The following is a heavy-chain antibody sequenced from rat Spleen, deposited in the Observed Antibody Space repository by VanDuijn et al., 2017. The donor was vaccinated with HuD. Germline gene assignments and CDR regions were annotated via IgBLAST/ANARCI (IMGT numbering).Heavy chain of an antibody. D-gene: IGHD1-10*01. Sequence: EVQLVESGGGLVQPGNSLKLSCAVSGFTFSNYDMAWVRQAPTKGPEWVASISFDGSTTYYRDSVKGRFTISRDNTKSTLYLQMNSLRSEDTATYYCTTENYWFAYWGQGTLVTVSS. CDR3: TTENYWFAY. V-gene: IGHV5S23*01. CDR1: GFTFSNYD. CDR2: ISFDGSTT. J-gene: IGHJ3*01.